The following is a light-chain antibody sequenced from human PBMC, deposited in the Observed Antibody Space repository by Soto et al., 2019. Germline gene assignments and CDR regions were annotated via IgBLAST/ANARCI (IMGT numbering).Light chain of an antibody. J-gene: IGKJ1*01. CDR3: QQYGSSGT. Sequence: EIVLTQSPGTLSLSQGERATLSCRASQSVSSYLAWYQQKPGQAPRLLIYGASSRATGIPDRFSGSGSGTDFTLTISRLEPEDFAVYYCQQYGSSGTFGQGTKVDIK. V-gene: IGKV3-20*01. CDR2: GAS. CDR1: QSVSSY.